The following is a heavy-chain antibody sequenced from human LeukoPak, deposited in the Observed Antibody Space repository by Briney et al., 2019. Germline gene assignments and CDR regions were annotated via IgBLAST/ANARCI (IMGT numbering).Heavy chain of an antibody. CDR1: GYTFTSYG. D-gene: IGHD3-22*01. CDR3: ATRTYYYDSSGYYYRDAFDI. V-gene: IGHV1-18*01. CDR2: ISAYNGNT. Sequence: ASVKVSCKASGYTFTSYGISWVRQAPGQGLEWMGWISAYNGNTNYAQKLQGRVTMTTDTSTSTAYMELSSLRSEDTAVYYCATRTYYYDSSGYYYRDAFDIWGQGTMVTVSS. J-gene: IGHJ3*02.